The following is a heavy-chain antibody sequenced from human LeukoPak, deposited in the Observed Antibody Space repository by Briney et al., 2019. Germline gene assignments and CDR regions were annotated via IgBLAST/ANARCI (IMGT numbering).Heavy chain of an antibody. CDR1: GFTFSSYS. CDR2: ISSSSSYI. Sequence: KPGGSLRLSCAASGFTFSSYSMNWVRQAPGKGLEWVSSISSSSSYIFYADSVKGRFTISRDNAKNSLYLQMDSLRAEDTALYYCARGPGWNSGSPRYSDYWGQGTLVTVSS. J-gene: IGHJ4*02. V-gene: IGHV3-21*04. CDR3: ARGPGWNSGSPRYSDY. D-gene: IGHD1-26*01.